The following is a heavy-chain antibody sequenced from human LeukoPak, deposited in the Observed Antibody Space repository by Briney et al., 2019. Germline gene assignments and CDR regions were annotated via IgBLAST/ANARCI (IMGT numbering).Heavy chain of an antibody. J-gene: IGHJ6*02. CDR1: GFTFSNYA. Sequence: GGSLRLSCATSGFTFSNYAMHWLRQAPGKGLEWVTVISYDGNDKYYADSVKGRFTISRDKSKNTLSVQMNSLRAEDTAVYYCAKGNVKQQLALYYYYGMDVWGQGTTVTVSS. V-gene: IGHV3-30*04. CDR3: AKGNVKQQLALYYYYGMDV. D-gene: IGHD6-13*01. CDR2: ISYDGNDK.